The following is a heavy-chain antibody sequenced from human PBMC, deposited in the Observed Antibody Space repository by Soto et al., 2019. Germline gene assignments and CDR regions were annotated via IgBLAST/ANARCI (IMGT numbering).Heavy chain of an antibody. CDR1: GGSISSSSYY. J-gene: IGHJ4*02. CDR2: IYYSGST. D-gene: IGHD3-22*01. Sequence: SETLSLTCTASGGSISSSSYYWGWIRQPPGKGLEWIGSIYYSGSTYYNPSLKSRVTISVDTSKNQFSLKLSSVTAADTAVYYCARIYYDSVFDYWGQGTLVTVSS. V-gene: IGHV4-39*01. CDR3: ARIYYDSVFDY.